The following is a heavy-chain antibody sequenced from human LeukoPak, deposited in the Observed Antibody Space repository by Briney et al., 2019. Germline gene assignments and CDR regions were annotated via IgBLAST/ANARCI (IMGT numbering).Heavy chain of an antibody. Sequence: PSETLSLTCAVSGGSISSGGYSWSWIRQSPGKGLEWIGYIYHSGSTYYNPSLKSRVTISVGRSKNQFSLKLSSVTAADTAVYYCARQVDPRRYGSDHEYYYGMDVWGQGTTVTVSS. V-gene: IGHV4-30-2*06. D-gene: IGHD3-10*01. CDR2: IYHSGST. CDR3: ARQVDPRRYGSDHEYYYGMDV. CDR1: GGSISSGGYS. J-gene: IGHJ6*02.